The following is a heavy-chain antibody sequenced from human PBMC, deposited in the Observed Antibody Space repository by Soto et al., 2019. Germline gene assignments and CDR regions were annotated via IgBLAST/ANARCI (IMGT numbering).Heavy chain of an antibody. D-gene: IGHD2-2*01. Sequence: QVQLVQSGAEVTKPGASVRVSYKTSGYTFSDFFIRWVRQAPRQGLEWMGWINPKSGGTDYARKFMGRVTMTRDTSSSTVYMELSCLTSDDTAIYFCTRGVIPPATLIFSYNSFDPWGQGVLVTVSS. CDR2: INPKSGGT. V-gene: IGHV1-2*02. CDR3: TRGVIPPATLIFSYNSFDP. J-gene: IGHJ5*02. CDR1: GYTFSDFF.